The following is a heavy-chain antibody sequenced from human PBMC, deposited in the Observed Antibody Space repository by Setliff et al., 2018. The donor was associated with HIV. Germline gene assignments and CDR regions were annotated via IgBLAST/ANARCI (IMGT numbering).Heavy chain of an antibody. V-gene: IGHV4-4*07. D-gene: IGHD6-13*01. CDR2: IYTTGGT. CDR3: ARSNPGITAGLLAY. Sequence: SETLSLTCNISGVSIPTNYWNWIRQPAGKGLGWIGRIYTTGGTNYNPALKSRVTMSIDTSKNQISLKLNSVTAADTATYYCARSNPGITAGLLAYWGPGTPVTVSS. J-gene: IGHJ4*02. CDR1: GVSIPTNY.